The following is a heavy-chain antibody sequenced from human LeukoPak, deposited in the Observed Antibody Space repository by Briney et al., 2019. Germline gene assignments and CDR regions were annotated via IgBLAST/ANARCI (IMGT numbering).Heavy chain of an antibody. CDR1: GGSISNYY. D-gene: IGHD5-24*01. CDR2: IYYSGYT. V-gene: IGHV4-59*08. CDR3: ARSYNNAGYFYYGMDV. Sequence: SETLSLTCTVSGGSISNYYWSWLRQPPGKGLEWLGFIYYSGYTHYKSSLKSRVTISVDTSKNQFSLRLSSVTAADTAVYYCARSYNNAGYFYYGMDVWGQGTTVTVSS. J-gene: IGHJ6*02.